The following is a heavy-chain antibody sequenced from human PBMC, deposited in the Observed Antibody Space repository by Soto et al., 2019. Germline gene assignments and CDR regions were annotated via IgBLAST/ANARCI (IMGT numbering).Heavy chain of an antibody. CDR2: ISAYNGNT. Sequence: ASVKLSCTASGYTFTSYGISWVRQAHGQGLEWMGWISAYNGNTNYAQKLQGRVTMTTDTSTSTAYMELRSLRSDDTAVYYCARDLSPVDTAMVSSYWGQGTLVTVSS. CDR1: GYTFTSYG. V-gene: IGHV1-18*01. J-gene: IGHJ4*02. CDR3: ARDLSPVDTAMVSSY. D-gene: IGHD5-18*01.